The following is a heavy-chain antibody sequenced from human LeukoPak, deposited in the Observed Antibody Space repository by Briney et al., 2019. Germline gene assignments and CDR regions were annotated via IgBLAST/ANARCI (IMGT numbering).Heavy chain of an antibody. Sequence: ASVKVSCKASGYTSTDYYMHWVRRAPGQGLEWMGWINPNSGGTNFAQKFQGRVAMTRDTSISTAYLELGSLRSDDTAVYFCARARWQLVPYFDSWGQGTLVTVSS. CDR3: ARARWQLVPYFDS. D-gene: IGHD6-6*01. J-gene: IGHJ4*02. V-gene: IGHV1-2*02. CDR1: GYTSTDYY. CDR2: INPNSGGT.